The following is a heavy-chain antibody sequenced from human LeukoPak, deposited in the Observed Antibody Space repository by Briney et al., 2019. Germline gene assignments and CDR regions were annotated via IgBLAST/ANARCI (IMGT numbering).Heavy chain of an antibody. CDR2: IYYSGST. V-gene: IGHV4-39*01. J-gene: IGHJ3*02. CDR3: ANKPYCGGDCYSAFDI. CDR1: GGSISSSSYS. D-gene: IGHD2-21*02. Sequence: SETLSLTCTVSGGSISSSSYSWGWIRQPPGKGLEWIGTIYYSGSTYYNLSLKSRVTISVDTSKNQFSLKLSSVTAADTSVYYCANKPYCGGDCYSAFDIWGQGTMVTVSS.